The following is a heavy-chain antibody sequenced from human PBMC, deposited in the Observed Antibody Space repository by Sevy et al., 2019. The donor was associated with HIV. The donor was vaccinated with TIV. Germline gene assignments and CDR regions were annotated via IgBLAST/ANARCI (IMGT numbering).Heavy chain of an antibody. Sequence: ASVKVSCKASGGTFSSYAISWVRQAPGQGLEWMGRIIHIFGTANYAQKFQGRVTITADESTSTAYMELSSLRSEDTAVYYCARDRVYYYGSGVFDYWGQGTLVTVSS. CDR2: IIHIFGTA. V-gene: IGHV1-69*13. D-gene: IGHD3-10*01. J-gene: IGHJ4*02. CDR1: GGTFSSYA. CDR3: ARDRVYYYGSGVFDY.